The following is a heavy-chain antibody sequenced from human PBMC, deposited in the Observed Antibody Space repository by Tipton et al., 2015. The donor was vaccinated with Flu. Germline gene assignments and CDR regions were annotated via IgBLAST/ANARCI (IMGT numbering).Heavy chain of an antibody. CDR1: GYTFSDYC. D-gene: IGHD2-2*01. CDR3: ARVPNPAVVPDSTYAFDF. J-gene: IGHJ3*01. CDR2: IDPNSGDT. V-gene: IGHV1-2*02. Sequence: QVQLVQSGAEVKRPGASLKVSCKPSGYTFSDYCIDWARQAPGQGLEWMGWIDPNSGDTNSAQAFQGRVTMTRDTSISTVYMELTRLRSDDTAVYYCARVPNPAVVPDSTYAFDFWGLGTMVTVSS.